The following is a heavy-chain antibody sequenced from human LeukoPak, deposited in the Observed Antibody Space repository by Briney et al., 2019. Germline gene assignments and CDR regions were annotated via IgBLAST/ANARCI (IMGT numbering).Heavy chain of an antibody. J-gene: IGHJ6*02. CDR3: ARVEDIVVVPAAMGGIYGMDV. Sequence: GGSLRLSCAASGFTFSSYAMHWVRQAPGKGLGWLAVISYDGSNKYYADSVKGRFTISRDNSKNTLYLQMNSLRAEDTAVFYCARVEDIVVVPAAMGGIYGMDVWGQGTTVTVSS. V-gene: IGHV3-30-3*01. CDR1: GFTFSSYA. CDR2: ISYDGSNK. D-gene: IGHD2-2*01.